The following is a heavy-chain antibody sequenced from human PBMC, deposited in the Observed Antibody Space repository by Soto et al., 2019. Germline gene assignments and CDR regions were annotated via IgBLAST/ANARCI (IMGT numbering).Heavy chain of an antibody. CDR3: ARWIQLWSLGYYFDY. Sequence: TLSLTCAVYGGSFSGYYWSWIRQPPGKGLEWIGEINHSGSTNYNPSLKSRVTISVDTSKNQFSLKLSSVTAADTAVYYCARWIQLWSLGYYFDYWGQGTLVTVSS. CDR1: GGSFSGYY. D-gene: IGHD5-18*01. V-gene: IGHV4-34*01. J-gene: IGHJ4*02. CDR2: INHSGST.